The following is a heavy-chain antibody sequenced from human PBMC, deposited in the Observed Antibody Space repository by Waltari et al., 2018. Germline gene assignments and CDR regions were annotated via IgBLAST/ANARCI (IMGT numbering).Heavy chain of an antibody. D-gene: IGHD3-22*01. CDR2: ISSSSIYL. CDR3: ARYTPRHYDSSGYGYYFDY. J-gene: IGHJ4*02. CDR1: GFTFSSYS. V-gene: IGHV3-21*01. Sequence: EVQLVESGGGLVKPGGSLRLSCAASGFTFSSYSMNWVRQAPGKGLEWVSSISSSSIYLYYAASVKGRFTISRDNAKNSLYLQMNSLRAEDTAVYYCARYTPRHYDSSGYGYYFDYWGQGTLVTVSS.